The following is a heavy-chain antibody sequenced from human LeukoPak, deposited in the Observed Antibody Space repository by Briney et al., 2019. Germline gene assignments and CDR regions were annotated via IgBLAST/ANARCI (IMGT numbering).Heavy chain of an antibody. CDR2: IYSGGST. J-gene: IGHJ4*02. CDR3: ARVRGITVVRGVINPYYFDY. D-gene: IGHD3-10*01. Sequence: GGSLRLSCAASGFTVSSNYMSWVRQAPGKGLEWVSVIYSGGSTYYADSVKGRFTISRDNSKNTLYLQMNSLRAEDTAVYYCARVRGITVVRGVINPYYFDYWGQGTLVTVSS. CDR1: GFTVSSNY. V-gene: IGHV3-53*01.